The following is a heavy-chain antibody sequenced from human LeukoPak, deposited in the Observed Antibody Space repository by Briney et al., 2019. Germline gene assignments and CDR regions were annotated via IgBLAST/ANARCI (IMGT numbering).Heavy chain of an antibody. CDR1: GFTFSSYS. V-gene: IGHV3-30-3*01. CDR2: TSHDGSNK. D-gene: IGHD6-19*01. J-gene: IGHJ4*02. Sequence: GGSLRLSCAASGFTFSSYSMHWVRQAPGKGLEWVAVTSHDGSNKYYAASVKGRFTISRDKSKNTLYLQMTSLRAEDTAVYYCARDSPAVYSSGFRGHFDYWGQGTLVTVSS. CDR3: ARDSPAVYSSGFRGHFDY.